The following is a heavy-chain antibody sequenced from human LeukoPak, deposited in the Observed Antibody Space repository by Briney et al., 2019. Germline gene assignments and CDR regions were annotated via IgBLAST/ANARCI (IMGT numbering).Heavy chain of an antibody. CDR2: INHSGNT. Sequence: PSDTLSLTCAVYGGSLSGYYWSWIRQPPGKGLEWIGEINHSGNTNYNPFLKSRVTVSLDTSKNQFSLTLTSVTAADTAVYYCARQTRYCSSTNCSDLHFYYYYYMDVWGKGTMVTISS. V-gene: IGHV4-34*01. CDR1: GGSLSGYY. D-gene: IGHD2-2*01. CDR3: ARQTRYCSSTNCSDLHFYYYYYMDV. J-gene: IGHJ6*03.